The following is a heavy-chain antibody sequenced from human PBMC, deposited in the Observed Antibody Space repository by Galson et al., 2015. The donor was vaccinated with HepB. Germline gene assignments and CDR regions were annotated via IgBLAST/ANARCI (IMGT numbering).Heavy chain of an antibody. J-gene: IGHJ4*02. CDR1: GGTFSSYT. Sequence: SVKVSCKASGGTFSSYTISWVRQAPGQGLEWMGRIIPILGIANYAQKFQGRVTVTADKSTSTAYMELSSLRSEDTAVYYCARDPNTAAGPDYWGQGTLVTVSS. CDR3: ARDPNTAAGPDY. CDR2: IIPILGIA. V-gene: IGHV1-69*04. D-gene: IGHD6-13*01.